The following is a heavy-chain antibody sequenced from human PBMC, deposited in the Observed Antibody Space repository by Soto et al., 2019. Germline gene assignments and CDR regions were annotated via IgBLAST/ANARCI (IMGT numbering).Heavy chain of an antibody. CDR2: IIPILGIA. CDR1: GGTFSSYT. V-gene: IGHV1-69*08. J-gene: IGHJ6*03. D-gene: IGHD2-2*01. Sequence: QVQLVQSGAEVKKPGSSVKVSCKASGGTFSSYTISWVRQAPGQGLEWMGRIIPILGIANYAQKFQGRVTITADKSTSIAYMEVSSLRSEDTAVYYCARDCSSTSCYEPGDYYYMDVWGKGTTVTVSS. CDR3: ARDCSSTSCYEPGDYYYMDV.